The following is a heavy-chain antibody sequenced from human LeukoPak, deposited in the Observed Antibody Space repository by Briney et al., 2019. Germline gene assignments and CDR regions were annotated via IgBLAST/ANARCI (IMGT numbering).Heavy chain of an antibody. V-gene: IGHV1-69*13. J-gene: IGHJ4*02. CDR2: IIPIFATT. Sequence: SVKVSCKASGDTFSSYAISWVRQAPGQGLEWMGGIIPIFATTNYAQKFQGRVTITADESTSTAYMELSSLRSEDTAIYYCARGGGVVVPAAFDDWGQGTLVTVSS. CDR3: ARGGGVVVPAAFDD. CDR1: GDTFSSYA. D-gene: IGHD2-2*01.